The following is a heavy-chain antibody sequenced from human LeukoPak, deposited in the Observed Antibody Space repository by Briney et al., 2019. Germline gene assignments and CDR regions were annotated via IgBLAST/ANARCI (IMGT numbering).Heavy chain of an antibody. J-gene: IGHJ5*02. V-gene: IGHV1-8*03. Sequence: VSVKVSCKASGYTFTSYDINWVRQATGQGLEWMGWMNPNSGNTGYAQKFQGRVTITRNTSISTAYMELSSLRSEDTAVYYCARGHSFVVHGRTIFGVVHDLVGLKGMVNWFDPWGQGTLVTVSS. CDR2: MNPNSGNT. CDR3: ARGHSFVVHGRTIFGVVHDLVGLKGMVNWFDP. CDR1: GYTFTSYD. D-gene: IGHD3-3*01.